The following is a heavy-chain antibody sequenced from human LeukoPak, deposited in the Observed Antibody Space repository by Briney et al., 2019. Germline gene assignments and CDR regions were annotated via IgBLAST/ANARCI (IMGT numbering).Heavy chain of an antibody. Sequence: SETLSLTCAVYGGSFSGYYWSWIRQPPGKGLEWIGSIYYSGSTYYNPSLKSRVTISVDTSKNQFSLKLSSVTAADTAVYYCASMYYGSGSQVDYWGQGTLVTVSS. D-gene: IGHD3-10*01. J-gene: IGHJ4*02. CDR3: ASMYYGSGSQVDY. V-gene: IGHV4-34*01. CDR1: GGSFSGYY. CDR2: IYYSGST.